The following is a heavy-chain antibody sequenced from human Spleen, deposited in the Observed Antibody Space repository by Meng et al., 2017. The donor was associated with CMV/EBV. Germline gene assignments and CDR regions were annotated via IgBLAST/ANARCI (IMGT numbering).Heavy chain of an antibody. D-gene: IGHD3-22*01. CDR2: ISSSSSYI. J-gene: IGHJ4*02. Sequence: EVQLVESGGGLVKAGGYLRLFCAASGVTFSSYSMNWVRQAPGKGLEWVSSISSSSSYIYYADSVKGRFTISRDNAKNSLYLQMNSLRAEDTAVYYCARGANYYDSSGYYLDFDYWGQGTLVTVSS. CDR1: GVTFSSYS. CDR3: ARGANYYDSSGYYLDFDY. V-gene: IGHV3-21*01.